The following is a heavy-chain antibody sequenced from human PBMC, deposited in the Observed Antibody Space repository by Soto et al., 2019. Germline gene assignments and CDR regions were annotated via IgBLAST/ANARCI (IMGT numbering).Heavy chain of an antibody. V-gene: IGHV4-39*01. CDR2: IYYSGST. D-gene: IGHD3-10*01. CDR3: ARIAWVELWFGEPRLNHLDY. J-gene: IGHJ4*02. CDR1: GGSISSSSYY. Sequence: QLQLQESGPGLVKPSETLSLTCTVSGGSISSSSYYWGWIRQPPGKGLEWIGSIYYSGSTYYNPSLKSRVTISVDTSKNQFSLKLSSVTAADTAVYYCARIAWVELWFGEPRLNHLDYWGQGTLVTVSS.